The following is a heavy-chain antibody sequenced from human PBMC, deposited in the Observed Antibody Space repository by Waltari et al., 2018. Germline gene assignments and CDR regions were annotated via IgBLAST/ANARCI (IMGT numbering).Heavy chain of an antibody. CDR3: AXDCXDYGDYRRFFDX. D-gene: IGHD4-17*01. Sequence: QLQESGXGLXXASEXLSLSCXVSGGSISGXRWSWIRQTPGQGLEWIGYIDYSXRTNYXPSLESRVTIXVDTSKNQFSLRLRSVTXADAAVYYXAXDCXDYGDYRRFFDXWGQGTLVIVSS. V-gene: IGHV4-59*12. CDR1: GGSISGXR. CDR2: IDYSXRT. J-gene: IGHJ5*02.